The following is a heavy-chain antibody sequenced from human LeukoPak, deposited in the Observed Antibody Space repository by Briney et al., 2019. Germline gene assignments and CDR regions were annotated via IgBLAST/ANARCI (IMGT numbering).Heavy chain of an antibody. Sequence: GESLKISCKGSGYSFTTYWIGWVRQMLGKGLEWMGIIYPGDSDTRYSPSFQGQVTISADKSISTAYLQWSSLKASDTAMYCCARPLSGGYSSGHFDYWGQGTLVTVSS. V-gene: IGHV5-51*01. D-gene: IGHD6-19*01. CDR2: IYPGDSDT. CDR1: GYSFTTYW. J-gene: IGHJ4*02. CDR3: ARPLSGGYSSGHFDY.